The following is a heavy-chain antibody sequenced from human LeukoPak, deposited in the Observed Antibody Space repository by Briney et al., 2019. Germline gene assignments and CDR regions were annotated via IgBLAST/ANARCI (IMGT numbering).Heavy chain of an antibody. CDR2: INPNSGGT. Sequence: GASVKVSCEASGYTFSDYYMHWVRQAPGQGLEWMGWINPNSGGTNYAQKFQGRVTMTRDMSISTAYMEVSRLTSDDTAVYYCARATIADSSTYYIDYWGLGTLVTVSS. V-gene: IGHV1-2*02. CDR3: ARATIADSSTYYIDY. CDR1: GYTFSDYY. D-gene: IGHD3-22*01. J-gene: IGHJ4*02.